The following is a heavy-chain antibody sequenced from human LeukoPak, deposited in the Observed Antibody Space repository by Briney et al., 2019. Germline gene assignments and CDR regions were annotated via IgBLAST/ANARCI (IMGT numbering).Heavy chain of an antibody. J-gene: IGHJ5*02. Sequence: GGSLRLTCAASGFTFSSYSMNWVRQAPGKGLEWVSSISSSSSYIYYADSVKGRFTISRDNAKNSLYLQMNSLRAEDTAVYYCARARSYRLQLNALSYWFDPWGQGTLVTVSS. CDR2: ISSSSSYI. V-gene: IGHV3-21*01. CDR1: GFTFSSYS. CDR3: ARARSYRLQLNALSYWFDP. D-gene: IGHD5-24*01.